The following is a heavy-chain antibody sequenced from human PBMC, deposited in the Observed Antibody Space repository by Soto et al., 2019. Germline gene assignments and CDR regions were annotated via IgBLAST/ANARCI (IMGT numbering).Heavy chain of an antibody. Sequence: QVQLQESGPGLVKPSETLSLTCTVSGGSISSYYWSWIRQPPGKGLEWIGYIYYSGSTNYNPSLNSRDNISVDTSKDQFSLKRSSVTAADTAVYYCARGDQWLVRGGYYYYGMDVWGQGTTVTVSS. V-gene: IGHV4-59*01. D-gene: IGHD6-19*01. CDR3: ARGDQWLVRGGYYYYGMDV. CDR2: IYYSGST. J-gene: IGHJ6*02. CDR1: GGSISSYY.